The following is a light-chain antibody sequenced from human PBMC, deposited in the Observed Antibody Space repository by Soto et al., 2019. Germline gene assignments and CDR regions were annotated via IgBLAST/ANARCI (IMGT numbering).Light chain of an antibody. CDR1: SSNIGSNA. J-gene: IGLJ3*02. CDR2: IDS. CDR3: VAWEDSLGGDWV. Sequence: QSVLTQPPSASGTPGQRVTISCSGSSSNIGSNAVSWYQLLPGTAPKLLIYIDSHRPSGVPDRSSGSKSGTSASLAINGLQSEDEADYFCVAWEDSLGGDWVFGGGTKLTVL. V-gene: IGLV1-44*01.